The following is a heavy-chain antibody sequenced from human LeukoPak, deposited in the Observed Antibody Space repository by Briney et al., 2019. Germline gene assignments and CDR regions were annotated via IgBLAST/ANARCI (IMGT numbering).Heavy chain of an antibody. CDR2: IRYDGSNK. Sequence: GGSLRLSCAASGFTFSSYGMHWVRQAPGKGLEWVAFIRYDGSNKYYADSVKGRFTISRDNSKNTLFLQMGSLTTDDMGLYFCARDRSGAFDYWGQGTLVTVSS. V-gene: IGHV3-30*02. J-gene: IGHJ4*02. D-gene: IGHD6-19*01. CDR1: GFTFSSYG. CDR3: ARDRSGAFDY.